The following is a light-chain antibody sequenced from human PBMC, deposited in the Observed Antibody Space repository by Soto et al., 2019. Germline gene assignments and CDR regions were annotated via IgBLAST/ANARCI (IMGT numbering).Light chain of an antibody. CDR3: CSFVDSDTVL. Sequence: QSALTQPRSVSGSPGQSVTISCTGTSSDVGSYKYVSWHQHHPGKAPKLMIFDVNKRPSGVPDRFSGSNSGNAASLTISGLQPEDEADYFCCSFVDSDTVLFGGGTKVTVL. CDR1: SSDVGSYKY. CDR2: DVN. J-gene: IGLJ3*02. V-gene: IGLV2-11*01.